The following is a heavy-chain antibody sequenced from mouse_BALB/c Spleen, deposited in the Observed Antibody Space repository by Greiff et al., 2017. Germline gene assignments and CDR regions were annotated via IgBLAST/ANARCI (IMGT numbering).Heavy chain of an antibody. CDR3: ARSGYGNYVRAMDY. V-gene: IGHV5-17*02. Sequence: EVQLVESGGGLVQPGGSRKLSCAASGFTFSSFGMHWVRQAPEKGLEWVAYISSGSSTIYYADTVKGRFTISRDNPKNTLFLQMTSLRSEDTAMYYCARSGYGNYVRAMDYWGQGTSVTVS. J-gene: IGHJ4*01. CDR1: GFTFSSFG. CDR2: ISSGSSTI. D-gene: IGHD2-1*01.